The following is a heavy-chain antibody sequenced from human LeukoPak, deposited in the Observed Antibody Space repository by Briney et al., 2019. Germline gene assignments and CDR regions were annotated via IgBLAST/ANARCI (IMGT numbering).Heavy chain of an antibody. V-gene: IGHV7-4-1*02. CDR3: ARDGQWLPHDAFDI. Sequence: ASVKVSCTASGNTFTSYAMNWVRQAPGQGLEWMGWINTNTGNPTYAQGFTGRFVFSLDTSVSTAYLQISSLKAEDTAVYYCARDGQWLPHDAFDIWGQGTMVTVSS. J-gene: IGHJ3*02. CDR1: GNTFTSYA. CDR2: INTNTGNP. D-gene: IGHD6-19*01.